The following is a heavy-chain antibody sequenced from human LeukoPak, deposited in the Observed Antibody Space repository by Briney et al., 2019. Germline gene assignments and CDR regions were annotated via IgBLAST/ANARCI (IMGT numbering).Heavy chain of an antibody. CDR1: GYTFTGYY. CDR3: ARVITGSLTPYDY. D-gene: IGHD1-20*01. CDR2: INPNSGGT. Sequence: GASVKVSCKASGYTFTGYYMHWVRQAPGQGLEWVGWINPNSGGTNYAQKFQGRVTMTRDTSISTAYMELSRLRSDDTAVYYCARVITGSLTPYDYWGQGTLVTVSS. V-gene: IGHV1-2*02. J-gene: IGHJ4*02.